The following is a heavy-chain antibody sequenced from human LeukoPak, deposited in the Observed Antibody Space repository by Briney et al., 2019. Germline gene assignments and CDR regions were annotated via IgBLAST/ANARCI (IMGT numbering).Heavy chain of an antibody. CDR3: ARGYYYHT. Sequence: SETLSLTCTVSGGSVSSDNSYWNWIRQPAGKGLEWIGRIYADGSSTYNPPLKSRVTISVDSSKNQFSLRLSSLTAADTAVYYCARGYYYHTWGQGTLVTVSS. CDR2: IYADGSS. CDR1: GGSVSSDNSY. V-gene: IGHV4-61*02. D-gene: IGHD3-22*01. J-gene: IGHJ4*02.